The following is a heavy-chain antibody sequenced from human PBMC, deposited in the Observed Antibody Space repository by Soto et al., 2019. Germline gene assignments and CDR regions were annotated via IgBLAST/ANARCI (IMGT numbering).Heavy chain of an antibody. CDR1: GVSISSHDW. Sequence: QVQLQESGPGLVKPSGTLSLTCAVSGVSISSHDWWTWVRQPPVKGLECIGESHQSGNTNYNSSLESLVTTSVDKSKNQFSPTLTSVPVADTAVYYCATRDSSRFYWGQGTLVTVSS. V-gene: IGHV4-4*02. D-gene: IGHD6-13*01. J-gene: IGHJ4*02. CDR3: ATRDSSRFY. CDR2: SHQSGNT.